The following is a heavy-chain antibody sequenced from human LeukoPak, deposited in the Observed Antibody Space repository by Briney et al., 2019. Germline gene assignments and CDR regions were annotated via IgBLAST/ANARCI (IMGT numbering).Heavy chain of an antibody. CDR2: IYTRGST. J-gene: IGHJ5*02. CDR3: ARAHYRYCSSTSCYDNWFDP. D-gene: IGHD2-2*01. CDR1: GGSISSGSYY. V-gene: IGHV4-61*02. Sequence: SQTLSLTCTVSGGSISSGSYYCSWLLQPAGKGLEWTGRIYTRGSTHYNPSLKSRVTISVDTSKNQFSLKLSSVTAADTAVYYCARAHYRYCSSTSCYDNWFDPWGQGTLVTVSS.